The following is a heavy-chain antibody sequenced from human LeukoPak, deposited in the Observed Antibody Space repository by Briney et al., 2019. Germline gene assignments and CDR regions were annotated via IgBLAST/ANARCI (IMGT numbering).Heavy chain of an antibody. CDR1: GFTFSSYA. D-gene: IGHD2-15*01. J-gene: IGHJ4*02. V-gene: IGHV3-23*01. CDR2: INSSGGST. CDR3: AKVPHIVVVVAAGYYFDY. Sequence: GGTLRLTCAASGFTFSSYAMSWVRQAPGKGLEWVSGINSSGGSTYYADSVKGRSTISRDNSKNTLYLQMNSLRAEDTAVYYCAKVPHIVVVVAAGYYFDYWGQGTLVTVSS.